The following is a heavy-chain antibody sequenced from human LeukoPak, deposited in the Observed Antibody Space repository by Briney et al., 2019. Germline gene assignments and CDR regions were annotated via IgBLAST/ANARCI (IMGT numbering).Heavy chain of an antibody. CDR1: GFSLTTSGVG. D-gene: IGHD3-16*02. CDR2: TYWNDDR. CDR3: AHIPNYVWGTHRFDWFDP. V-gene: IGHV2-5*01. Sequence: SGPTLVKPTQTLTLTSTFSGFSLTTSGVGVAWIRQPPGKALEWLALTYWNDDRRYRPSLKSRLTITKDTSKNQVVLTMNNMDPVDTATYYCAHIPNYVWGTHRFDWFDPWGQGTLVTVSS. J-gene: IGHJ5*02.